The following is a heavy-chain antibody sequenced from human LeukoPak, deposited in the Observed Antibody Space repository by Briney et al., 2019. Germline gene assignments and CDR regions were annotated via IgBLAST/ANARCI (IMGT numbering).Heavy chain of an antibody. CDR3: VSRRPWFDP. CDR2: VYHSGST. V-gene: IGHV4-4*02. Sequence: PSGTLSLTCAVSGGSITSTDWWSWVRQSREKGLEWIGDVYHSGSTNYNPSLKSRVTISVDKSKSQFSLKLSSVTAADTAVYYCVSRRPWFDPWGQGALVTVSS. CDR1: GGSITSTDW. J-gene: IGHJ5*02.